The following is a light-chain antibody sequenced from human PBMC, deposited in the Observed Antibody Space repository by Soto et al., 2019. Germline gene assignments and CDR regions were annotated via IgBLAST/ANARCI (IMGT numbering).Light chain of an antibody. CDR1: QSINGW. J-gene: IGKJ4*01. CDR3: QKYDSWPPLT. CDR2: KAS. Sequence: DIQMTQSPSTLSASVGDRVTITCRASQSINGWLAWYQQKPGQAPNLLIYKASTLESGVPSRFSGSGSGTDFTLTISRLQSEDFAIYYCQKYDSWPPLTFGGGTKVDIK. V-gene: IGKV1-5*03.